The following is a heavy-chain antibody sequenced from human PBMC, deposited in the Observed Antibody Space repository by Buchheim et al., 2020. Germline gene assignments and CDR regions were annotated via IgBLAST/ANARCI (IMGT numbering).Heavy chain of an antibody. V-gene: IGHV4-31*03. CDR2: IYYSGST. D-gene: IGHD6-19*01. J-gene: IGHJ6*02. CDR1: GGSISSGGYY. CDR3: ARDSVGEYSSGWYPLYYYYYGMDV. Sequence: QVQLQESGPGLVRPSQTLSLSCTVSGGSISSGGYYWSWIRQHPGKGLEWIGYIYYSGSTYYNPSLKSRVTISVDTSKNQFSLKLSSVTAADTAVYYCARDSVGEYSSGWYPLYYYYYGMDVWGQGTT.